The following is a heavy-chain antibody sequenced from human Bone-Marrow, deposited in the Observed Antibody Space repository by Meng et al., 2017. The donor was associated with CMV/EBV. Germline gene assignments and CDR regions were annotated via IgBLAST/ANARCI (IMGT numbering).Heavy chain of an antibody. D-gene: IGHD3-10*01. CDR2: IYYSGST. Sequence: SETLSLTCTVSGGSISSSSYYWSWIRQPPGKGLEWIGSIYYSGSTYYNPSLKSRVTISVDTSKNQFSLKLSSVTAADTAVYYCARLDRWFGERGWGQGTLVTVSS. V-gene: IGHV4-39*01. CDR3: ARLDRWFGERG. CDR1: GGSISSSSYY. J-gene: IGHJ4*02.